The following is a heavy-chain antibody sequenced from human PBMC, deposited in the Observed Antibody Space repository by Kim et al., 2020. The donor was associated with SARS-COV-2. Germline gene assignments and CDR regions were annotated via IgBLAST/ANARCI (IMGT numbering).Heavy chain of an antibody. Sequence: SETLSLTCTVSGGSISSYYWSWIRQPPGKGLEWIGYIYYSGSTNYNPSLKSRVTISVDTSKNQFSLKLSSVTAADTAVYYCARVSWYNDYYYYYGMDVWGQGTTVTVSS. CDR3: ARVSWYNDYYYYYGMDV. D-gene: IGHD6-13*01. V-gene: IGHV4-59*01. CDR2: IYYSGST. J-gene: IGHJ6*02. CDR1: GGSISSYY.